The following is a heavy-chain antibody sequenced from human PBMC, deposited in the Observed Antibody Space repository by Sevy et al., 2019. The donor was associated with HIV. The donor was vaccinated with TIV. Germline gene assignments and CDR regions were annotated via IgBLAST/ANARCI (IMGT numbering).Heavy chain of an antibody. CDR2: IYSGGST. V-gene: IGHV3-53*05. J-gene: IGHJ4*02. CDR3: AKDISGCSGGSCYYFDY. D-gene: IGHD2-15*01. Sequence: GGSLRLSCAASGFTVSSNYMSWVRQAPGKGLEWVSVIYSGGSTYYADSVKGRFTISRDNSKNTLYLQMNSLRAEDTALYYCAKDISGCSGGSCYYFDYWGQGALVTVSS. CDR1: GFTVSSNY.